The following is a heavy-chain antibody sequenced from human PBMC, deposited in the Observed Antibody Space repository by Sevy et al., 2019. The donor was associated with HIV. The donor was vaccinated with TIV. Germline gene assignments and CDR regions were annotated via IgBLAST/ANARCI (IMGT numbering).Heavy chain of an antibody. CDR3: ARDGGTMTTPGSFDI. D-gene: IGHD4-17*01. CDR1: GVSISSGAYS. J-gene: IGHJ3*02. CDR2: IYHTGNT. V-gene: IGHV4-30-2*01. Sequence: SETLSLTCAVSGVSISSGAYSWYWIRQPPGKGLEWIGYIYHTGNTYYNPSLKSRITISLDRSKNQFSLRLSSVTAADTAVYFCARDGGTMTTPGSFDIWGQWTMVTVSS.